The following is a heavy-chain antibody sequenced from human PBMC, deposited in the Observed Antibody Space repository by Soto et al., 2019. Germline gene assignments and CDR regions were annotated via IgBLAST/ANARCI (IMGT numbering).Heavy chain of an antibody. D-gene: IGHD6-13*01. V-gene: IGHV4-31*03. CDR3: ARDWAAAGHVFDY. CDR2: IYYSGST. Sequence: SETLSLTCTVSGCSISSGGYYWSWIRQHPGKGLEWIGYIYYSGSTYYNPSLKSRVTISVDTSKNQFSLKLSSVTAADTAVYYCARDWAAAGHVFDYWGQGTLVTVSS. CDR1: GCSISSGGYY. J-gene: IGHJ4*02.